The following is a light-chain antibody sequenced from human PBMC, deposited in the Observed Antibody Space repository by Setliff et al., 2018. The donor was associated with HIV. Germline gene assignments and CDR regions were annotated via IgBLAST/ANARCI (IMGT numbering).Light chain of an antibody. CDR1: NRDVGGYNF. CDR3: SSYTRSSPYV. V-gene: IGLV2-14*01. J-gene: IGLJ1*01. CDR2: EVS. Sequence: SALTQPASVSGSPGQSITISCTGTNRDVGGYNFVSWYQQHPGKAPKLIIYEVSNRPSGVSNRFSGSKSGNTASLTISGLQAEDEADYYCSSYTRSSPYVFGTGTKVTVL.